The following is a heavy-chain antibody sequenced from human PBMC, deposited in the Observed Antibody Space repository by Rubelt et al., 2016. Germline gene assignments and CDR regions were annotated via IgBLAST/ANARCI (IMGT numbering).Heavy chain of an antibody. CDR3: ARGYCSSTSCYFDY. Sequence: ETLSLTCSVSGGPISSGSLHWGWLRQPPGKGLEWLGYVYYSGSTNYNPSLKSRVTISVDTSKNQFSLKLSSVTAADTAVYYCARGYCSSTSCYFDYWGQGTLVTVSS. D-gene: IGHD2-2*01. CDR1: GGPISSGSLH. CDR2: VYYSGST. J-gene: IGHJ4*02. V-gene: IGHV4-61*05.